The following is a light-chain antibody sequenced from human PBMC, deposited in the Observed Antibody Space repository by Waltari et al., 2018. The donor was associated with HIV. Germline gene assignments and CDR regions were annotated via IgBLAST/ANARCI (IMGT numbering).Light chain of an antibody. J-gene: IGLJ2*01. Sequence: SSELTQDPAVSVALGQTVRITCQGDSLRSYYASWYQQKPGQAPVLVLHGKNNRPSGIPDRFSGSSSGNTASLTITGAQAEDEADYYCNSRDSSGNHLVFGGGTKLTVL. V-gene: IGLV3-19*01. CDR2: GKN. CDR3: NSRDSSGNHLV. CDR1: SLRSYY.